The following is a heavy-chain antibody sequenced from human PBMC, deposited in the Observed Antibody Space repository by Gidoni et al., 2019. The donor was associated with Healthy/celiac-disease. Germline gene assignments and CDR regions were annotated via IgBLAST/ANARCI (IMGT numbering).Heavy chain of an antibody. CDR2: ISGIGGST. CDR3: AKGSPIEMATIYFDY. Sequence: EVQLLESGGGLVQPGGAMRLSWAAAGFTFSGYAMSWVRQAPGKGLECVSAISGIGGSTYYADSVKGRFTISRDNSKNTLYLQMNSLRAEDTAVYYCAKGSPIEMATIYFDYWGQGTLVTVSS. J-gene: IGHJ4*02. CDR1: GFTFSGYA. V-gene: IGHV3-23*01. D-gene: IGHD5-12*01.